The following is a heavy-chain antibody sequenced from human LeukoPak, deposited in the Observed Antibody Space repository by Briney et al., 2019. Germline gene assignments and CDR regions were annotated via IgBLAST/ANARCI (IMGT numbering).Heavy chain of an antibody. D-gene: IGHD3-22*01. CDR1: GFTFSNAW. J-gene: IGHJ4*02. V-gene: IGHV3-15*01. Sequence: AGGSLRLSCAASGFTFSNAWMSWVRQAPGKGLEWVGRIKSKTDGGTTDYAAPVKGRFTISRDDSKNTLYLRMNSLKIEDTAVYYCTTDYYDSSGYYRFDYWGQGTLVTVSS. CDR2: IKSKTDGGTT. CDR3: TTDYYDSSGYYRFDY.